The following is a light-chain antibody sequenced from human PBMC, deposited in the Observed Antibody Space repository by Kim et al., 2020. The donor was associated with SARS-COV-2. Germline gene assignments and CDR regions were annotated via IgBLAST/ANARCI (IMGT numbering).Light chain of an antibody. Sequence: VCPGERATLSCRASQSVSSNLAWYQKKPGQGPRLVIYGASTRAAGVPARFSGSVSGAEFTLTITNLQPEDCAVYYCQQYNKWMYTFGQGTKVEIK. CDR3: QQYNKWMYT. CDR1: QSVSSN. J-gene: IGKJ2*01. CDR2: GAS. V-gene: IGKV3D-15*01.